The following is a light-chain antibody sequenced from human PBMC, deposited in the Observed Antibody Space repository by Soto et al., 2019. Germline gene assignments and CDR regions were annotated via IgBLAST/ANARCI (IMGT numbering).Light chain of an antibody. CDR2: DAS. CDR1: QSISSW. Sequence: DIQMTQSPSTLSASVGDRVTITCRASQSISSWLAWYQQKPGKAPKLLIYDASSLESGVPSRFSGSGSGTEFTLTISRLQPDEFATYDCQQYNSPWTFGQGTNVEIK. J-gene: IGKJ1*01. V-gene: IGKV1-5*01. CDR3: QQYNSPWT.